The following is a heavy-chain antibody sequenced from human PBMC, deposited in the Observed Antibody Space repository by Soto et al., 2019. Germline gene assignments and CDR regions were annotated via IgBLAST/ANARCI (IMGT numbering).Heavy chain of an antibody. V-gene: IGHV1-69*01. CDR2: IIPMSGTT. J-gene: IGHJ4*02. D-gene: IGHD5-12*01. CDR1: GGTFSTFA. CDR3: ATPGTATKSALFDY. Sequence: QVQLVQSGAEVKKPGSSVKVSCKASGGTFSTFAISWVRQAPGHGLEWMGGIIPMSGTTDYAPKFQGRVTITADERTSTAYMELSSLRSADTAVYYCATPGTATKSALFDYWGQGTLVTVSS.